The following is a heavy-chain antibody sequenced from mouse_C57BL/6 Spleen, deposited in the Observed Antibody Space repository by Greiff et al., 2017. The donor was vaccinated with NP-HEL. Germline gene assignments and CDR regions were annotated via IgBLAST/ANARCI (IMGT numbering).Heavy chain of an antibody. CDR3: ARGDYYGSSGGNFDY. D-gene: IGHD1-1*01. CDR2: IYPGDGDT. J-gene: IGHJ2*01. CDR1: GYAFSSSW. V-gene: IGHV1-82*01. Sequence: VKLMESGPELVKPGASVKISCKASGYAFSSSWMNWVKQRPGKGLEWIGRIYPGDGDTNYNGKFKGKATLTADKSSSTAYMQLSSLTSEDSAVYFCARGDYYGSSGGNFDYWGQGTTLTVSS.